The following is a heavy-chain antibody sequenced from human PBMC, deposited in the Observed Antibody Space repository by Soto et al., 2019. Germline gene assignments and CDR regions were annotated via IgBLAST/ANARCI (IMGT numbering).Heavy chain of an antibody. D-gene: IGHD2-2*01. CDR1: GGTFTSYS. Sequence: QVQLGQSGAEVKRPGSSVKVSCRASGGTFTSYSINWVRRAPGQGPEWMGAVIPRFGTTTYAQRFEGRVTVTADASTSTVFMEMSGLRSEETAVYFCARARIVAVSGRTGGYYYYAMDLWGQGTAVIVSS. CDR2: VIPRFGTT. CDR3: ARARIVAVSGRTGGYYYYAMDL. J-gene: IGHJ6*02. V-gene: IGHV1-69*01.